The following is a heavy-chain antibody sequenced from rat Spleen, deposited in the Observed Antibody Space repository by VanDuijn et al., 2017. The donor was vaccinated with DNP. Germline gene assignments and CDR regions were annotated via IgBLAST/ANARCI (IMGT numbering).Heavy chain of an antibody. CDR2: ITSSGGST. Sequence: EVQLVESGGDLVQPGRSLKLSCVASGFTFNNYWMTWIRQVPGKGLEWVASITSSGGSTYYPDSVKGRFTISRDNAKNTLYLQMNSLRSEDTATYYCARDRGYGYAMDAWGQGTSVTVSS. D-gene: IGHD1-11*01. J-gene: IGHJ4*01. V-gene: IGHV5-31*01. CDR3: ARDRGYGYAMDA. CDR1: GFTFNNYW.